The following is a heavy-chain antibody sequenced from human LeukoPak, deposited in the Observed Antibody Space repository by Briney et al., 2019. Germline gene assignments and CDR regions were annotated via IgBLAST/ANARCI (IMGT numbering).Heavy chain of an antibody. J-gene: IGHJ6*03. CDR2: IRYDGSTK. CDR1: GFTFSSYG. CDR3: AKDGVEYGGTYPYYYYYYMDV. D-gene: IGHD1-26*01. V-gene: IGHV3-30*02. Sequence: GGSLRLSCAASGFTFSSYGMHWVRQAPGKGLEWVAFIRYDGSTKYYADSVKGRITISRDNSKNTLYLQMNSLGAEDTAVYYCAKDGVEYGGTYPYYYYYYMDVWGKGTTVTISS.